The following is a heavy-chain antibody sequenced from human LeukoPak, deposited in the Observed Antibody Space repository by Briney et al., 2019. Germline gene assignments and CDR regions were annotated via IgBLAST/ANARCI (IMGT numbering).Heavy chain of an antibody. D-gene: IGHD3-10*02. Sequence: GGSLRLSCAAFGFTFNNYAMSWVRQAPGKGLEWVSVITGRTDSTYYADSVKGRFTVSRDNSKNTLYLQMNSLRAEDTAVYYCAELGITMIGGVWGKGTTVTISS. CDR2: ITGRTDST. J-gene: IGHJ6*04. CDR3: AELGITMIGGV. V-gene: IGHV3-23*01. CDR1: GFTFNNYA.